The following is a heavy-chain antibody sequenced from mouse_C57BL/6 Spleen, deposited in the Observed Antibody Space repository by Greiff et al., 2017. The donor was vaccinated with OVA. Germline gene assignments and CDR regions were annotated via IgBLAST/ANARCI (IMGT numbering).Heavy chain of an antibody. Sequence: EVMLVESGGGLVQPGGSLKLSCAASGFTFSDYYMYWVRQTPEKRLEWVAYISNGGGSTYYPDTVKGRFTISRDNAKNTLYLQMSRLKSEDTAMYYCARHEATVGVDYWCQGTTRTVSS. CDR3: ARHEATVGVDY. CDR1: GFTFSDYY. V-gene: IGHV5-12*01. J-gene: IGHJ2*01. D-gene: IGHD1-1*01. CDR2: ISNGGGST.